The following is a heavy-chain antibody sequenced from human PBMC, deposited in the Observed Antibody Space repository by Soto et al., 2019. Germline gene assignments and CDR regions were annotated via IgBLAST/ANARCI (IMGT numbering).Heavy chain of an antibody. D-gene: IGHD2-15*01. CDR1: GYTLTELF. CDR3: AKGPIVVVVAATWRGPGVDY. CDR2: FDPEDGET. Sequence: ASVKVSCKVSGYTLTELFMHWVRQAPGKGLEWMGGFDPEDGETIYAQKFQGRVTMTEDTSTDTAYMELSSLRSEDTAVYYCAKGPIVVVVAATWRGPGVDYWGQGTLVTVSS. J-gene: IGHJ4*02. V-gene: IGHV1-24*01.